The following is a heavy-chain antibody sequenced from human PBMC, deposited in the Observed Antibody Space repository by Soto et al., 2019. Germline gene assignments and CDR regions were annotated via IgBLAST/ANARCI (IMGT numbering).Heavy chain of an antibody. Sequence: GGSLRLSCAASGFIFKMYWMHWVRQSPGKGLVWISRIYNDGTYSDYADSVRGRFTISRDNVNDTLYLQMNNLRAEDSGLYYCTRGPRPISTGTGAYWGQGTQVTVPS. CDR2: IYNDGTYS. CDR3: TRGPRPISTGTGAY. D-gene: IGHD3-10*01. CDR1: GFIFKMYW. J-gene: IGHJ4*02. V-gene: IGHV3-74*01.